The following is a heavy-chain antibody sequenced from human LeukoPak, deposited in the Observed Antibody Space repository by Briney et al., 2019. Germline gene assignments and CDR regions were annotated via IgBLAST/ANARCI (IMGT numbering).Heavy chain of an antibody. V-gene: IGHV4-59*12. D-gene: IGHD2-2*01. CDR2: IYYSGST. Sequence: SETLSLTCTVSGGSISSYYWSWIRQPPGKGLEWIGYIYYSGSTNYNPSLKSRVTMSVDTSKNQFSLKLSSVTAADTAVYYCARVDLYCSSTSCSYYFDYWGQGTLVTVSS. CDR3: ARVDLYCSSTSCSYYFDY. CDR1: GGSISSYY. J-gene: IGHJ4*02.